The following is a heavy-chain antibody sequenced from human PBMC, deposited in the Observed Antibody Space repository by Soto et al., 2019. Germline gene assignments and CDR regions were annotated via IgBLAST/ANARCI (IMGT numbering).Heavy chain of an antibody. D-gene: IGHD1-26*01. CDR3: ARDGGRHSGGIDY. V-gene: IGHV1-69*01. J-gene: IGHJ4*02. CDR2: IIPIFGTA. CDR1: GGTSTSYS. Sequence: QVQLVQSGAEVKKPGSSVKVSCKASGGTSTSYSINWVRQAPGQGLEWMGGIIPIFGTANYAQKFQGRVTITADESTSTAYMELSSLRSEDTAVYYCARDGGRHSGGIDYWGQGTLVTVSS.